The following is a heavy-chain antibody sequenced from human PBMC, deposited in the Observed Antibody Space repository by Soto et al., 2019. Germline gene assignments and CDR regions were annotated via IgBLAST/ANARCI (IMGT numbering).Heavy chain of an antibody. Sequence: SVKVSCKASGGTFSSYTISWVRQAPGQGLEWMGRIIPILGIANYAQKFQGSVTITADKSTSTACMELSSLRSEDTAVYYCAGYCSSTSCRYFDYWGQGTLVTVSS. CDR3: AGYCSSTSCRYFDY. CDR2: IIPILGIA. J-gene: IGHJ4*02. D-gene: IGHD2-2*01. V-gene: IGHV1-69*02. CDR1: GGTFSSYT.